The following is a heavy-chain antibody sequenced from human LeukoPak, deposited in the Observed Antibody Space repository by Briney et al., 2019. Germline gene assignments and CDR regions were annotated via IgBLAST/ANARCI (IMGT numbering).Heavy chain of an antibody. D-gene: IGHD6-6*01. CDR3: ARGPNSNWSGLDF. V-gene: IGHV3-74*01. Sequence: GGSLRLSCAASGFTFINYAMSWARQLPGKGLVWVSRISPTGSTTSYADSVKGRFTVSRDNAKNTLYLQVNNLRAEDTAVYYCARGPNSNWSGLDFWGQGTLLTVSS. J-gene: IGHJ4*02. CDR1: GFTFINYA. CDR2: ISPTGSTT.